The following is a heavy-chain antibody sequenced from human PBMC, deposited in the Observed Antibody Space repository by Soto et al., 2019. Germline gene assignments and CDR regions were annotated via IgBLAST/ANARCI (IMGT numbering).Heavy chain of an antibody. V-gene: IGHV1-3*01. D-gene: IGHD3-9*01. Sequence: ASVKVSCKASGYTFTSYAMHWVRQAPGQRLEWMGWINAGNGNTKYSQKFQGRVTITRDTSASTAYMELSSLRSEDTAVYYCASPNYDILTGYYSGHYYYGMDVWGQGTTVTVS. J-gene: IGHJ6*02. CDR2: INAGNGNT. CDR1: GYTFTSYA. CDR3: ASPNYDILTGYYSGHYYYGMDV.